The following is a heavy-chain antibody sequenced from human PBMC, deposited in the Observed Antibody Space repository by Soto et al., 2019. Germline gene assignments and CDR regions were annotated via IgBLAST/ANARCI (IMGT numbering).Heavy chain of an antibody. J-gene: IGHJ4*02. CDR2: VDYSGIT. V-gene: IGHV4-59*01. Sequence: SETLSLTCTISGGALSSYYWSWIRQPPGEGLEWIGNVDYSGITFYKASLKSRVTISVDTSKKQFSLRLTSVTAADSAVYYCAKAYYASGCPTCPTFDSWGQGILVTVSS. D-gene: IGHD6-19*01. CDR1: GGALSSYY. CDR3: AKAYYASGCPTCPTFDS.